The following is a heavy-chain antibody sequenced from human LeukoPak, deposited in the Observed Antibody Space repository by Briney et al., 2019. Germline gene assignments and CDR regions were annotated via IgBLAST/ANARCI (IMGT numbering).Heavy chain of an antibody. V-gene: IGHV3-15*07. CDR1: GFIFSNAW. J-gene: IGHJ4*02. CDR2: IRSITDGGTS. D-gene: IGHD3-22*01. CDR3: ALGSGRYGSSDFDC. Sequence: TGGSLRLSCAVSGFIFSNAWMNWVRQAPGRGLEWVGRIRSITDGGTSDYAAPVKGRFTISRDDSQNTLYLQMNSLNTEDTAVYYCALGSGRYGSSDFDCWGQGTLVTVSS.